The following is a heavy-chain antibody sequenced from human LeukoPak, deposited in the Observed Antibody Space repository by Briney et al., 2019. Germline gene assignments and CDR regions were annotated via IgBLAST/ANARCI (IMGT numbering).Heavy chain of an antibody. CDR2: IDYAEST. D-gene: IGHD1-1*01. J-gene: IGHJ4*02. Sequence: PSETLSLTCTVSGGSIRSSGFYWGWIRQSPGKGLEWIGNIDYAESTYYNPSLKSRITLSADTSKNQLSLRLTSVTAADTAVYYCVRQAGTRTNNWYYFDFWGQGSLDSVSS. CDR3: VRQAGTRTNNWYYFDF. CDR1: GGSIRSSGFY. V-gene: IGHV4-39*01.